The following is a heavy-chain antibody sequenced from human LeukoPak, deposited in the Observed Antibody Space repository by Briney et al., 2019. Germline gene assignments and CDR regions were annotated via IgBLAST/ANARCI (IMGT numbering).Heavy chain of an antibody. D-gene: IGHD4-17*01. J-gene: IGHJ4*02. V-gene: IGHV3-20*04. Sequence: PGGSLRLSCAPAGFTFGDYGMSWVRQAPGEGLEWVSVSNWNVDSTGYADSVKGCYTISTENAKKSLYLQMNSLRAEDTALYYCARAQTYGDYRLLLDYWGQGTLVTVSS. CDR1: GFTFGDYG. CDR2: SNWNVDST. CDR3: ARAQTYGDYRLLLDY.